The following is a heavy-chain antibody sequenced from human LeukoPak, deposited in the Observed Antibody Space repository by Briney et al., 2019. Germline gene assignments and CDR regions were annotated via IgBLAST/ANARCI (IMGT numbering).Heavy chain of an antibody. D-gene: IGHD3-9*01. V-gene: IGHV3-23*01. CDR3: AKWGDYDILTGYYDSDY. CDR1: GFTFSNYA. J-gene: IGHJ4*02. CDR2: IVGSGGST. Sequence: HSGGSLRLSCAASGFTFSNYAMSWVRQAPGKGLEWVSAIVGSGGSTYYADSVKGRFTISRDNPKNTLYLQMNSLRAEDTAVYYCAKWGDYDILTGYYDSDYWGQRTLVTVSS.